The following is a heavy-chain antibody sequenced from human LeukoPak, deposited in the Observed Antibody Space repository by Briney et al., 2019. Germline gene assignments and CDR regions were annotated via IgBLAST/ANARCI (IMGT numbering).Heavy chain of an antibody. Sequence: SETLSLTCAVYGGSFSGYYWSWIRQPPGKGLEWIGVINHSGSTNYDPSLKSRVTISVDTSKNQFSLKLSSVTAADTAVYYCAGMYYDFWSGYYENWGQGTLVTVSS. CDR1: GGSFSGYY. D-gene: IGHD3-3*01. CDR2: INHSGST. J-gene: IGHJ4*02. V-gene: IGHV4-34*01. CDR3: AGMYYDFWSGYYEN.